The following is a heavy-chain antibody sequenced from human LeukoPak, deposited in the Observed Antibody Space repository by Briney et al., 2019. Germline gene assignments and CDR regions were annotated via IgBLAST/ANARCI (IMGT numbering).Heavy chain of an antibody. D-gene: IGHD3-22*01. V-gene: IGHV3-23*01. CDR2: ISGSGDST. Sequence: PGGSLRLSCAASGFTFTAYAMIWVRQAPGKGLEWASTISGSGDSTYYADSVKGRFTISRDNSKNTLYLQMNSLRAEDTAVYYCARDDYYDNSGYGTDFWGQGTLVTVSS. CDR3: ARDDYYDNSGYGTDF. J-gene: IGHJ4*02. CDR1: GFTFTAYA.